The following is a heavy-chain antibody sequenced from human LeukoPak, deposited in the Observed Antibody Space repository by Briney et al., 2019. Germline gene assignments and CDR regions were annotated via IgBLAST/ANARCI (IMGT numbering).Heavy chain of an antibody. D-gene: IGHD6-13*01. Sequence: GGSLRLSCAASGFTFSDYYMSWIRQAPGKGLEWVSYISSSGSTIYYADSVKGRFTISRDNAKNSLYLQMNSLRAEDTAVYYCARHPRWGTAADDYWGQGTLVTVSS. CDR3: ARHPRWGTAADDY. J-gene: IGHJ4*02. CDR2: ISSSGSTI. V-gene: IGHV3-11*01. CDR1: GFTFSDYY.